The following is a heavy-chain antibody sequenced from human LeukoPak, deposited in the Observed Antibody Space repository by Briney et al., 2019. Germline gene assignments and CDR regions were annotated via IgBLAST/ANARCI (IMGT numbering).Heavy chain of an antibody. CDR3: ARDLAAAGIDFDY. CDR2: INPNSGGT. D-gene: IGHD6-13*01. V-gene: IGHV1-2*02. CDR1: GYTFTGYY. Sequence: GASVKVSCKASGYTFTGYYMHWVRQAPGQGLEWMGWINPNSGGTNYAQKFQGRVTMTRDTSISTAYMELSRLRSDDTAVYYCARDLAAAGIDFDYWGQGTLVTVSS. J-gene: IGHJ4*02.